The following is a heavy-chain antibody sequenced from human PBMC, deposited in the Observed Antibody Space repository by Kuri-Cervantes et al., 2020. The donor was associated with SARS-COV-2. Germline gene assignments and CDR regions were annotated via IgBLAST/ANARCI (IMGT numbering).Heavy chain of an antibody. CDR2: IIPILGIA. V-gene: IGHV1-69*10. Sequence: SVNVSCKASGGTFSSYAISWVRQAPGQGLEWMGGIIPILGIANYAQKFQGRVTITADKSTSTAYMELSSLRSEDTAVYYCAREGGDDAFDIWGQGTMVTVSS. D-gene: IGHD1-26*01. J-gene: IGHJ3*02. CDR3: AREGGDDAFDI. CDR1: GGTFSSYA.